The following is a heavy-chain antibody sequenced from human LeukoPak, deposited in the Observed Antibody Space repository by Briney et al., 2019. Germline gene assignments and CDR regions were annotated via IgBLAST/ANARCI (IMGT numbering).Heavy chain of an antibody. Sequence: ASVKVSCKVSGYILTELSMHWVRQAPGKGLEWMGGFDPEDGETIYARKLQGRVTMTTDTSTSTAYMELRSLRSDDTAVYYCARVEPVYYYYGMDVWGQGTTVTVSS. V-gene: IGHV1-24*01. J-gene: IGHJ6*02. CDR1: GYILTELS. CDR3: ARVEPVYYYYGMDV. D-gene: IGHD1-14*01. CDR2: FDPEDGET.